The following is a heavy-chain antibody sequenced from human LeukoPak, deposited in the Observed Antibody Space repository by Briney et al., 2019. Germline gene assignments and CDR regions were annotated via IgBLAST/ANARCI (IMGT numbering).Heavy chain of an antibody. CDR3: AREGGSGSYFDY. CDR2: IKQDGSAK. CDR1: GFTFSNYW. Sequence: GGSLRLSCAASGFTFSNYWMSWVRQAPGKGLEWVANIKQDGSAKYYVDSVKGRFTISRDNAKNSLYLQMNSLRAEDTAVYYCAREGGSGSYFDYWGQGTLVTVSS. J-gene: IGHJ4*02. V-gene: IGHV3-7*01. D-gene: IGHD6-19*01.